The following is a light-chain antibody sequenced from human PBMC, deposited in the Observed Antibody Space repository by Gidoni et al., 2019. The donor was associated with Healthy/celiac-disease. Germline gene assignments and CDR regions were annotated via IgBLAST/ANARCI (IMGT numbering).Light chain of an antibody. J-gene: IGKJ1*01. CDR1: QSVSSSY. CDR3: QQYGSSLWT. CDR2: GAS. V-gene: IGKV3-20*01. Sequence: IVLTQSPGTLSLSPGERATLSCRASQSVSSSYLAWYQQKPGQAARLRIYGASSRATGIPDRFSGSGSGTDFTLTISRLEPEDFAVYYCQQYGSSLWTFGQXTKVEIK.